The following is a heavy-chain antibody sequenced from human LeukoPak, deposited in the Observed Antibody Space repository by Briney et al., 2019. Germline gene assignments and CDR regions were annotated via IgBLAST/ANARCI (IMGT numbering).Heavy chain of an antibody. CDR1: GGSIGSSSYY. V-gene: IGHV4-39*07. CDR3: ARVRRLRFLEWLFFDY. Sequence: PSETLSLTCTVSGGSIGSSSYYWAWVRQPPGKGLEWIGTVFYNGATQYSPSLRSRVTISVDTSKNQFSLKLSSVTAADTAVYYCARVRRLRFLEWLFFDYWGQGTLVTVSS. CDR2: VFYNGAT. D-gene: IGHD3-3*01. J-gene: IGHJ4*02.